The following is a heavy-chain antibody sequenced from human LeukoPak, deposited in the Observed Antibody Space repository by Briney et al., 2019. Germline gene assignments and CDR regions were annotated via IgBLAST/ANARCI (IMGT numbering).Heavy chain of an antibody. CDR2: TIPIFGTA. CDR3: ARDQIGYCSSTSCYNYYYYGMDV. J-gene: IGHJ6*02. Sequence: ASVKVSCKASGGTFSSYAISWVRQAPGQGLEWMGGTIPIFGTANYAQKFQGRVTITADESTSTAYMELSSLRSEDTAVYYCARDQIGYCSSTSCYNYYYYGMDVWGQGTTVTVSS. CDR1: GGTFSSYA. D-gene: IGHD2-2*02. V-gene: IGHV1-69*01.